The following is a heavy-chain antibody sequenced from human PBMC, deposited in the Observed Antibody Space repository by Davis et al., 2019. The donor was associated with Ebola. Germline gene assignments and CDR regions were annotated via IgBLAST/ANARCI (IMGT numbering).Heavy chain of an antibody. V-gene: IGHV3-23*01. CDR3: GKAQRDRNGNDVAERFDP. Sequence: PGGSLRLSCATSGFTFTNYGMSWVRQAPGKGLEWVSGINIAGDRIHYADSVKGRFTISRDNSKNTLYLQMNNLRAEDTATYYCGKAQRDRNGNDVAERFDPWGQGTLVTVSS. CDR2: INIAGDRI. CDR1: GFTFTNYG. J-gene: IGHJ5*02. D-gene: IGHD1-20*01.